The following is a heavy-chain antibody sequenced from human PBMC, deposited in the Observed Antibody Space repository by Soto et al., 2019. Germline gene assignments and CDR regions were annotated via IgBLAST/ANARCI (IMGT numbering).Heavy chain of an antibody. D-gene: IGHD3-22*01. Sequence: ETLSLSCTVSGCSISSYYWSWIRQPAGKGLEWIGRIYTSGITSYNPSLKSRVTMSVDTSKNQFSLKLSSVTAADTAVYYCARERDDYYDSSGSIDYWGQGTLVTVSS. CDR1: GCSISSYY. V-gene: IGHV4-4*07. CDR3: ARERDDYYDSSGSIDY. CDR2: IYTSGIT. J-gene: IGHJ4*02.